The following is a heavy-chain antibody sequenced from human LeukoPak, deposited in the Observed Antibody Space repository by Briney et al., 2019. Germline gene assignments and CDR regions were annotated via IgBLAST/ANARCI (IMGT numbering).Heavy chain of an antibody. J-gene: IGHJ3*02. CDR1: GFTFSAYT. V-gene: IGHV3-21*01. CDR2: ISSSSSYI. D-gene: IGHD6-13*01. CDR3: ARDLRYSSSWWLTDAFDI. Sequence: GGSLRLSCIASGFTFSAYTLDWVRQAPGKGLEWVSSISSSSSYIYYADSVKGRFTISRDNAKNSLYLQMNSLRAEDTAVYYCARDLRYSSSWWLTDAFDIWGQGTMVTVSS.